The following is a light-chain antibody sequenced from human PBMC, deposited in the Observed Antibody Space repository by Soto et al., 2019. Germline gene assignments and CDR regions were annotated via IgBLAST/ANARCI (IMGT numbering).Light chain of an antibody. CDR3: MQATRAST. CDR2: MIS. J-gene: IGKJ2*01. Sequence: DIVLTQTPLSSPVTLGQPASISCRSSQSLVHSDGNTYLTWIQQRPGQTPRLLIYMISNRFSGVLDRFSGSGAATDFTLKISRVEADDVVVYYCMQATRASTFGQGTKLEIK. CDR1: QSLVHSDGNTY. V-gene: IGKV2-24*01.